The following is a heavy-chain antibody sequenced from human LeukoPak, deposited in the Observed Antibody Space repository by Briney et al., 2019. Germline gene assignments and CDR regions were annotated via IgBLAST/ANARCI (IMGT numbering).Heavy chain of an antibody. Sequence: GGSLRLSCAASGFTFSSYAMRWVRQAPGKGLEWVAVISYDGSNKYYADSVKGRFTISRDNSKNTLYLQMNSLRAEDTAVYYCASQIPFEDIVVVPAAITQWGQGTLVTVSS. V-gene: IGHV3-30-3*01. CDR2: ISYDGSNK. J-gene: IGHJ4*02. CDR3: ASQIPFEDIVVVPAAITQ. D-gene: IGHD2-2*02. CDR1: GFTFSSYA.